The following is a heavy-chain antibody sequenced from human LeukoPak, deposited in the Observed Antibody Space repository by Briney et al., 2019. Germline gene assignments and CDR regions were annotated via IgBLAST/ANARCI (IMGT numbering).Heavy chain of an antibody. J-gene: IGHJ4*02. CDR1: GFTFNTYW. D-gene: IGHD1-14*01. CDR2: INNDGSMT. V-gene: IGHV3-74*01. CDR3: ARDQDGPGPSIDY. Sequence: GGSLTLSCVASGFTFNTYWFHWVRQAPGKGPVWVSRINNDGSMTTYADSAKGRFTTSRDNAKNTLFLQMNGLRAEDTALYYCARDQDGPGPSIDYWGQGTLVTAPS.